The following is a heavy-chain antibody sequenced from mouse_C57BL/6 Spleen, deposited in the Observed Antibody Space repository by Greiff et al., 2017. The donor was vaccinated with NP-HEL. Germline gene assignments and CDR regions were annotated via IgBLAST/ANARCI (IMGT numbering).Heavy chain of an antibody. D-gene: IGHD4-1*01. CDR2: IYPGGGYT. CDR3: AREKTGYCFDY. CDR1: GYTFTNYW. J-gene: IGHJ2*01. Sequence: QVQLQQSGAELVRPGTSVKMSCKASGYTFTNYWIGWAKQRPGHGLEWIGDIYPGGGYTNYNEKFKGKAKLTAAKSSCTAYMQFSSLTSEDAAIYYCAREKTGYCFDYWGQGTTLTVSS. V-gene: IGHV1-63*01.